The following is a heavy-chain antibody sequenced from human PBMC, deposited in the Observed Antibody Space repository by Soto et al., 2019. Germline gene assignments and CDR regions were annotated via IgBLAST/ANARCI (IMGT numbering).Heavy chain of an antibody. Sequence: QVQLVESGGGVVQPGRSLRLSCVASGFTFSNYGMHWVRQAPGKGLEWVAVISYDESNKYCADSVKGRFTISRDNSKNTLYLQMNSLRAEDTAVYYCAKGCSGIRDSWDAFDIWGQGTMVTVSS. D-gene: IGHD3-10*02. CDR1: GFTFSNYG. J-gene: IGHJ3*02. V-gene: IGHV3-30*18. CDR2: ISYDESNK. CDR3: AKGCSGIRDSWDAFDI.